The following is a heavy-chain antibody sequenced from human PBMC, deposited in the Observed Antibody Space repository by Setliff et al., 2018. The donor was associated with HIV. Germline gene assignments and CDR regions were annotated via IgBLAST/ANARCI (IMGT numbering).Heavy chain of an antibody. J-gene: IGHJ3*01. CDR1: GGSISNYY. V-gene: IGHV4-59*01. Sequence: PSETLSLTCTVSGGSISNYYWTWTRQPPGKGPEWIASIQYGDISHYNPSLQSRVTISVDTSTKKFSLYLSSVNETDTAVYYCARSGYTSGFYWVFGAFGVWGQGKMVTVSS. D-gene: IGHD3-22*01. CDR3: ARSGYTSGFYWVFGAFGV. CDR2: IQYGDIS.